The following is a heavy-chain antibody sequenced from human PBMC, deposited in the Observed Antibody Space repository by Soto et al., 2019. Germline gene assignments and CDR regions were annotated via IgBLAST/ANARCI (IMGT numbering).Heavy chain of an antibody. V-gene: IGHV3-48*03. CDR2: ISSTGSGT. CDR1: GFTFSSYE. J-gene: IGHJ5*02. D-gene: IGHD3-3*01. CDR3: ATRITVFGLLIPPFDP. Sequence: VGSLRLSCAASGFTFSSYEMHWVRQAPGKGLEWISYISSTGSGTLYADSVRGRFTMSRDNTKNSVSLQMSSLRAEDTAVYYCATRITVFGLLIPPFDPWGQGTQVTVSS.